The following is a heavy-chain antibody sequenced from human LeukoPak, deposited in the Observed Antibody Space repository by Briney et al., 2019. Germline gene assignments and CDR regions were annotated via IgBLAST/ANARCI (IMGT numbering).Heavy chain of an antibody. V-gene: IGHV4-39*01. CDR2: IYYSGST. CDR1: GGSIRSSSYY. J-gene: IGHJ4*02. CDR3: ARQVVAVAGTGYFDY. Sequence: PSETLSLTCTVSGGSIRSSSYYWGWIRQPPGKGLEWIGGIYYSGSTYYNASLKSRGTISVDTSKNQFSLKPNSVTAADTAVYFCARQVVAVAGTGYFDYWGQGTLVTVSS. D-gene: IGHD6-19*01.